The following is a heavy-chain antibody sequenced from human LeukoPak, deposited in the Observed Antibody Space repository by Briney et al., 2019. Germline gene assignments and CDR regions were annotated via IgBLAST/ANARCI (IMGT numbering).Heavy chain of an antibody. D-gene: IGHD2-21*02. CDR1: GYTFISYG. Sequence: VASVKVSCKASGYTFISYGISWVRQAPGQGLEWMGWISGYNGNTNYAQNLQGRVTMTTDTSTSTAYMELRSLRSDDTAVYSCARGLGVVTAQSEQPKPRYFDLWGRGTQVTVSS. CDR2: ISGYNGNT. V-gene: IGHV1-18*01. CDR3: ARGLGVVTAQSEQPKPRYFDL. J-gene: IGHJ2*01.